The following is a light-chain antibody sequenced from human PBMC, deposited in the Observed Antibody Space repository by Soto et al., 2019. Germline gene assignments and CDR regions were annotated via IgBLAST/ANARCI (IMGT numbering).Light chain of an antibody. Sequence: DIQMTQFPSTLSASVRDRVTITCRASQSIGTRLAWYQRRPGKAPKFLIYDASTLESGVPSRFSGSGSGTKFTLTIASLQPDDFATYYCQQYYSYSTFGQGTKVDIK. CDR3: QQYYSYST. CDR2: DAS. CDR1: QSIGTR. V-gene: IGKV1-5*01. J-gene: IGKJ1*01.